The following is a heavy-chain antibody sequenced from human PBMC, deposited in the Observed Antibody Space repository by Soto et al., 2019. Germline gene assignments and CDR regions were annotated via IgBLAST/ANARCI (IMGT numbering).Heavy chain of an antibody. CDR2: ISAYNGNT. D-gene: IGHD6-19*01. CDR1: GYTFTSYG. V-gene: IGHV1-18*01. CDR3: ARAPDSSGPPVDAFDI. Sequence: GASVKVSCKASGYTFTSYGISWVRQAPGQGLEWMGWISAYNGNTNYAQKLQGRVTMTTDTSTSTAYMELRSLRSDDTAVYYCARAPDSSGPPVDAFDIWGQGTMVTVS. J-gene: IGHJ3*02.